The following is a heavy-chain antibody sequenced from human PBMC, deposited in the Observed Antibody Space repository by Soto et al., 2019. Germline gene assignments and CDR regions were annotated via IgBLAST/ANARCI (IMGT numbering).Heavy chain of an antibody. V-gene: IGHV1-3*05. J-gene: IGHJ4*02. Sequence: QVQLVQSGAEEKKPGASVQVSCKASGYTFTSYAMHWVRQAPGQRVEWMGGINGGNGNTKYSQKFQGRVTITRDISASTAYMELSSLRSEDTAVYYCARSIVVATALYYWGQGTLVTVSS. CDR2: INGGNGNT. CDR1: GYTFTSYA. D-gene: IGHD2-21*02. CDR3: ARSIVVATALYY.